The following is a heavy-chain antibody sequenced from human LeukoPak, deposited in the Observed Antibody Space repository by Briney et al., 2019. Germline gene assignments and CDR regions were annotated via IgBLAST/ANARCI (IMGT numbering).Heavy chain of an antibody. J-gene: IGHJ4*02. D-gene: IGHD4-23*01. V-gene: IGHV3-21*01. CDR1: GFPFSSYG. CDR3: ARDYDYGGYDY. CDR2: IRSSTSYI. Sequence: GGSLRLSCAASGFPFSSYGMNWVRQAPGKGLEWVSFIRSSTSYIYYADSVKGRFTISRDNVKNSLYLQMNSLRAEDTAVYYCARDYDYGGYDYWGQGTLVTVSS.